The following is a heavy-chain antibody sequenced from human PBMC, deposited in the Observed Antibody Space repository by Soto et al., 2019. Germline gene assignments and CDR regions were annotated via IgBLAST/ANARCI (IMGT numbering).Heavy chain of an antibody. CDR2: INSDGSST. J-gene: IGHJ4*02. CDR3: ARITVTPFRKTHYFDY. D-gene: IGHD4-17*01. V-gene: IGHV3-74*01. CDR1: GFTFSSYW. Sequence: GGSLRLSCAASGFTFSSYWMHWFRQAPGKGLVWVSRINSDGSSTSYADSVKGRFTISRDNAKNTLYLQMNSLRAEDTAVYYCARITVTPFRKTHYFDYWGQGTLVTVSS.